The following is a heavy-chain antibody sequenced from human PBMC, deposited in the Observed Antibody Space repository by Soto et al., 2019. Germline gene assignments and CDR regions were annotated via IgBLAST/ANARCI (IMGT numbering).Heavy chain of an antibody. CDR3: ARKYCGGDCYSGYYYYGMDV. V-gene: IGHV1-46*01. CDR1: GYTFTSYY. CDR2: INPSGGST. D-gene: IGHD2-21*02. J-gene: IGHJ6*02. Sequence: ASVKVSCKASGYTFTSYYMHWVRQAPGQGLEWMGIINPSGGSTSYAQKFQGRVTMTRDTSTSTVYMELSSLRSEDTAVYYCARKYCGGDCYSGYYYYGMDVWGQGTTVTVSS.